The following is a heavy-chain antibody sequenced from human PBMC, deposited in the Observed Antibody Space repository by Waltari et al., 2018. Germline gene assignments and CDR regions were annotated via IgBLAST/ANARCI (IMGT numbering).Heavy chain of an antibody. V-gene: IGHV3-13*01. CDR1: ELPFSNYD. D-gene: IGHD3-10*01. J-gene: IGHJ3*02. CDR2: TDSVGDT. CDR3: TRWNPYYVAFDM. Sequence: EVQLAESGGDLVQPGGSLRPSCAAHELPFSNYDIHWGRRRPGRGLEWVSVTDSVGDTYYVASVKGRFTVSRENAKKSLYLQMNSLRAEDTAVYYCTRWNPYYVAFDMWGQGTMVTVSS.